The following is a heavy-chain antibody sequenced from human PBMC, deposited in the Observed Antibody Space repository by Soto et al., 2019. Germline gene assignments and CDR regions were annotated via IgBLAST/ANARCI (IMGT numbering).Heavy chain of an antibody. J-gene: IGHJ6*02. V-gene: IGHV1-69*01. CDR3: ARGIAARRGYYYYGMDV. Sequence: QVQLVQSGAEVKKPGSSVKVSCKASGGTFSSYAISWVRQAPGQGLEWMGGIIPIFGTANYAQKFQGRVTITADESTCTAYMELSSLRSEDTAVYYCARGIAARRGYYYYGMDVWGQGTTVTVSS. D-gene: IGHD6-6*01. CDR2: IIPIFGTA. CDR1: GGTFSSYA.